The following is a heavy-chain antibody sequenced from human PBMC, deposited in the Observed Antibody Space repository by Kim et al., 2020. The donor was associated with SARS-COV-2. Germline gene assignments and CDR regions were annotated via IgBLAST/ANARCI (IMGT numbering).Heavy chain of an antibody. D-gene: IGHD6-19*01. CDR3: ASLSYSSGWSFNNYYYYGMDV. CDR2: IYYSGST. Sequence: SETLSFTCTVSGGSISSYYWSWIRQPPGKGLEWIGYIYYSGSTNYNPSLKSRVTISVDTSKNQFSLKLSSVTAADTAVYYCASLSYSSGWSFNNYYYYGMDVWGQGTTVTVSS. CDR1: GGSISSYY. J-gene: IGHJ6*02. V-gene: IGHV4-59*01.